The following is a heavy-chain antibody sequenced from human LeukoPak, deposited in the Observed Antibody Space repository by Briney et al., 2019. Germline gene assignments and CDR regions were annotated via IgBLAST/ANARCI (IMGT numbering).Heavy chain of an antibody. V-gene: IGHV4-34*01. D-gene: IGHD3-9*01. J-gene: IGHJ3*02. CDR3: ARVADFDWDNDAFDI. Sequence: ASETLSLTCAVYGGSFSGYYWSWIRQPPGKGLEWIGEINHSGSTNYNPSLKSRVTISVDTSKNQFSLKLSSVTAADTAVYYCARVADFDWDNDAFDIWGQGTMVTVSS. CDR2: INHSGST. CDR1: GGSFSGYY.